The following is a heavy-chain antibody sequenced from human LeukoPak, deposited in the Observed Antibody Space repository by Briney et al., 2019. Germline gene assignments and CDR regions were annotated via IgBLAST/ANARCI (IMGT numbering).Heavy chain of an antibody. V-gene: IGHV3-7*01. Sequence: PGGSLRLSCAASGFTVFNYWMSWVRQAPGKGLEWVANINLDGSQKYYVDSLKGRFTISRDNAKNSLYLQMNSLRAEDTAVYYCARDRNTDFWSGYYTNYFDYWGQGTLVTVSS. D-gene: IGHD3-3*01. CDR3: ARDRNTDFWSGYYTNYFDY. CDR2: INLDGSQK. CDR1: GFTVFNYW. J-gene: IGHJ4*02.